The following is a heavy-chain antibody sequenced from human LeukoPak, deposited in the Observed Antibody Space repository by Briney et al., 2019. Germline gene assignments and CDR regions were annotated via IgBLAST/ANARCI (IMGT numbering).Heavy chain of an antibody. CDR2: IKQDGSEK. CDR1: GFTFSGYS. CDR3: ARMSRARTLGSPLSVTPYFDY. V-gene: IGHV3-7*01. D-gene: IGHD4-17*01. J-gene: IGHJ4*02. Sequence: GGSLRLSCAASGFTFSGYSMNWVRQAPGKGLEWVANIKQDGSEKYYVDSVKGRFTISRDNAKNSLYLQMNSLRAEDTAVYYCARMSRARTLGSPLSVTPYFDYWGQGTLVTVSS.